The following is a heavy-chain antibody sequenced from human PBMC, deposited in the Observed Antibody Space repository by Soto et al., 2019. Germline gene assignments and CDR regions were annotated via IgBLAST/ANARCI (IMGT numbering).Heavy chain of an antibody. D-gene: IGHD3-3*01. V-gene: IGHV4-34*01. CDR3: ARGTQEYYDFWSGSPFDP. CDR2: INHSGST. J-gene: IGHJ5*02. CDR1: GGSFRGYY. Sequence: SETLSLTCAFYGGSFRGYYWSLIRQPPGKGLEWIGEINHSGSTNYNPSLKGRVTISVDTPKNQFSLKLSSVTAADTAVYYCARGTQEYYDFWSGSPFDPWGQGTLVTVSS.